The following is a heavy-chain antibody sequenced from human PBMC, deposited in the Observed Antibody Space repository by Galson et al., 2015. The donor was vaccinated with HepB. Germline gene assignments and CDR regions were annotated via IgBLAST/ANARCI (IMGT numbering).Heavy chain of an antibody. CDR1: DSTFSSYT. CDR2: ISTNGATI. V-gene: IGHV3-48*04. D-gene: IGHD4/OR15-4a*01. Sequence: SLRLPCAASDSTFSSYTMNWVRQTPGKGLQWVSYISTNGATIHYADSVKGRFTIARDNAKNTMWLQMNSLRAEDTAVYYCATTKFGSGAYWTFDIWGQGTLVTVSS. J-gene: IGHJ3*02. CDR3: ATTKFGSGAYWTFDI.